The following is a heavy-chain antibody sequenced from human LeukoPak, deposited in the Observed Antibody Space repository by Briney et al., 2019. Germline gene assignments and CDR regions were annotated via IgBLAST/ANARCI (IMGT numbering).Heavy chain of an antibody. CDR1: GFTVSSNY. Sequence: PGGSLRLSCAAFGFTVSSNYMSWVRQAPGKGLEWVSEIYSDGSTYYAASVEGRFSISRDNSKNTVYLQMNGLRGEDTAVYYCAREMREHGVFDIWGQGTMVTVSS. D-gene: IGHD1-26*01. V-gene: IGHV3-53*01. CDR3: AREMREHGVFDI. J-gene: IGHJ3*02. CDR2: IYSDGST.